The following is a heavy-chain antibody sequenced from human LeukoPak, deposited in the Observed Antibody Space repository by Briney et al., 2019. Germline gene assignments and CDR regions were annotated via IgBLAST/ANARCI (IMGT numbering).Heavy chain of an antibody. Sequence: GASVKVSCKASGYTFTGYYMHWVRQAPGQGLEWMGWINPNSGGTNYAQKFQGRVTMTRDTSISTAYMELSRLRSDDTAVYYCARELVTFGGNVVDYWGQGTLVTVSS. CDR1: GYTFTGYY. V-gene: IGHV1-2*02. CDR3: ARELVTFGGNVVDY. D-gene: IGHD3-16*01. CDR2: INPNSGGT. J-gene: IGHJ4*02.